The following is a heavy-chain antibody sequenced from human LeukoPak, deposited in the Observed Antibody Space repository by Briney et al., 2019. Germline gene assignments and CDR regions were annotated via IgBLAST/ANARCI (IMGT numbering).Heavy chain of an antibody. J-gene: IGHJ5*02. CDR3: AAGVYDYVWGSYRPIRFDP. Sequence: SVKVSCKASGFTFTSSAMQWVRQARGQRLEWMGWIVVGSGNTNYAQKFQERVTITRDMSTSTAYMELSSLGSEDTAVYYCAAGVYDYVWGSYRPIRFDPWGQGTLVTVSS. V-gene: IGHV1-58*02. CDR2: IVVGSGNT. D-gene: IGHD3-16*02. CDR1: GFTFTSSA.